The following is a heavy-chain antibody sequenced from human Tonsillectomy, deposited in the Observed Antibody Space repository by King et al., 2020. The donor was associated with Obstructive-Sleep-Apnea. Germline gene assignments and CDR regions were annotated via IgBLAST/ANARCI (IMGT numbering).Heavy chain of an antibody. J-gene: IGHJ4*02. D-gene: IGHD3-10*01. CDR3: VKDMEPTVVRGGPDF. CDR1: GFTFDDYA. CDR2: ISWNSGSI. V-gene: IGHV3-9*01. Sequence: VQLVESGGGLVQPGRSLTLSCAASGFTFDDYAMHWVRQAPGKGLEWVSGISWNSGSIGYADSVKGRCTISRDNVKNSLYLQINNLRTEDTALYYCVKDMEPTVVRGGPDFWGQGTPVTVSS.